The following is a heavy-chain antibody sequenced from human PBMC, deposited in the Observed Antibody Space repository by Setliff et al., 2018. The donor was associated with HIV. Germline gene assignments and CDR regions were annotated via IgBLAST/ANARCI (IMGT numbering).Heavy chain of an antibody. Sequence: ASVKVSCKVSGYSLTELSIHWVRQAPGKGLEWVGGFDPEDEETFYAETVQGRVTMTEDTLTDTAYMELSSLRSDDTAMYYCTVDHPYDVQVIWGQGTLVTVSS. J-gene: IGHJ4*02. CDR2: FDPEDEET. CDR1: GYSLTELS. D-gene: IGHD1-1*01. V-gene: IGHV1-24*01. CDR3: TVDHPYDVQVI.